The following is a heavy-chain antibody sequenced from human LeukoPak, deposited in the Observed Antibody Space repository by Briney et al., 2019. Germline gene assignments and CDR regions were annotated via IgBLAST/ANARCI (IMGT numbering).Heavy chain of an antibody. J-gene: IGHJ4*02. CDR2: IKQDGSER. V-gene: IGHV3-7*01. CDR3: ARGGSEMDY. D-gene: IGHD3-10*01. Sequence: QAGGSLRLSCAASGFTLSNYWMTWVRQAPGKGLEWVANIKQDGSERNYVDSVKGRFTISRDNAKNSLYVQMNSLKVEDTAVYYCARGGSEMDYWGQGTLVTVSS. CDR1: GFTLSNYW.